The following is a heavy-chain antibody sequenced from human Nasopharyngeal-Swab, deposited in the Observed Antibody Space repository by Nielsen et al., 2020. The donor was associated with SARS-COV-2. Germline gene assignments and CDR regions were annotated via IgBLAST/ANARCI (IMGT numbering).Heavy chain of an antibody. CDR3: ARYRSGFDY. CDR2: IYYSGIT. V-gene: IGHV4-59*01. J-gene: IGHJ4*02. D-gene: IGHD2-15*01. Sequence: SETLSLTCTISRGSITFYYWSWFRQPPGKGLEWIGYIYYSGITNYNPSLKSRVTISGDTSKNQFSLKLSSATAADTAVYYCARYRSGFDYWGQGTLVTVSS. CDR1: RGSITFYY.